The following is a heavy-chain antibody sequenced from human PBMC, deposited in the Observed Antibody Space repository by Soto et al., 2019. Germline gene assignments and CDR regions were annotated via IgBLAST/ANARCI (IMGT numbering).Heavy chain of an antibody. D-gene: IGHD3-10*01. CDR2: INAGNGNT. CDR1: GYTFTSYA. J-gene: IGHJ5*02. V-gene: IGHV1-3*01. CDR3: ARELVWFGGEDP. Sequence: QVQLVQSGAEVKKPGASVKVSCKASGYTFTSYAMHRVRQAPGQRLEWMGWINAGNGNTKYSQKFQGRVTSPRDTAASTAYVELSSLRSEDTAVYYRARELVWFGGEDPWGQGTLVTVSS.